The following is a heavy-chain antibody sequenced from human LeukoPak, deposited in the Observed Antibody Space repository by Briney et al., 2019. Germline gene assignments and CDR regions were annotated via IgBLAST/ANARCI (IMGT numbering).Heavy chain of an antibody. D-gene: IGHD6-13*01. CDR1: GGSISSGSYY. V-gene: IGHV4-61*02. CDR3: ARDHSSSWYRGAFDI. CDR2: IYTSGST. Sequence: PSETLSLTCTVSGGSISSGSYYWSWIRQPAGKGLEWIGRIYTSGSTNYNPSLKSRVTLSVDTSKNQFSLKLSSVTAADTAVYYCARDHSSSWYRGAFDIWGQGTMVTVSS. J-gene: IGHJ3*02.